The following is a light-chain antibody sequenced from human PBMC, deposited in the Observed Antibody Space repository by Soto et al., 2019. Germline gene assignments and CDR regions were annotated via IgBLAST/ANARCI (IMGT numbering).Light chain of an antibody. CDR2: GAS. CDR1: QSVSSSY. V-gene: IGKV3-20*01. Sequence: EIVLTQSPGTLSFSPGERATLSCRASQSVSSSYLAWYQQKPGQAPRLLIYGASSRATGIPDRFSGSGSGTDFTLTISRLEPEDFAVYYCPQYGSSPYTFGQGTKLEIK. CDR3: PQYGSSPYT. J-gene: IGKJ2*01.